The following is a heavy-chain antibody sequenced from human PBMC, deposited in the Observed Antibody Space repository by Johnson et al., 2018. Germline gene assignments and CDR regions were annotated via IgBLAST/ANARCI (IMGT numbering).Heavy chain of an antibody. Sequence: QVQLQESGGGVVQXGRSLRLSCAASGFKFSDYAMFWIRQPPGKGLEWVALIWYDGTNEHYADFVKGRFTISIENSKNTLSLQMNSLRDEDTAVYYCARDPVVYSNRSWYFDLWGRGTLVSVSS. CDR1: GFKFSDYA. CDR2: IWYDGTNE. D-gene: IGHD6-13*01. J-gene: IGHJ2*01. CDR3: ARDPVVYSNRSWYFDL. V-gene: IGHV3-33*01.